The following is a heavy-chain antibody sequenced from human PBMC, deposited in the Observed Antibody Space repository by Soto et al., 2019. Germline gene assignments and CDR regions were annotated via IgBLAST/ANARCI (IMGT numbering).Heavy chain of an antibody. V-gene: IGHV3-33*01. CDR1: VFTFSSYG. D-gene: IGHD3-22*01. CDR3: ARDPSPNYYDSSGYYPCY. CDR2: IWYDGSNK. J-gene: IGHJ4*02. Sequence: GSLRLSCAASVFTFSSYGMHWVRQGPGKGLEWVAVIWYDGSNKYYADSVKGRFTISRDNSKNTLYLQMNSLRAEDTAVYYCARDPSPNYYDSSGYYPCYWGQGTLVTVSS.